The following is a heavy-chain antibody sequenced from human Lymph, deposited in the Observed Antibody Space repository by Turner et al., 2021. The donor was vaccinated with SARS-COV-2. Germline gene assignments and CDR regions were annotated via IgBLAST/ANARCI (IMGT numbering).Heavy chain of an antibody. Sequence: QVQLVQSGAEVKMPGSSVKVSCKASGGTFSTYVISWVRQAPGQGLEWMGGIIPILGIANYAQKFQGRVTITADKSTSTAYMELSSLRSEDTAVYHCARRHSGNYDAFDIWGQGTMVTVSS. CDR2: IIPILGIA. V-gene: IGHV1-69*10. CDR1: GGTFSTYV. J-gene: IGHJ3*02. CDR3: ARRHSGNYDAFDI. D-gene: IGHD1-26*01.